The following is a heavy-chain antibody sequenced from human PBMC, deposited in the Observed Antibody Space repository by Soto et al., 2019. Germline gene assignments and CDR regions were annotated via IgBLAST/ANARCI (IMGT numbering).Heavy chain of an antibody. Sequence: GGSLRLSCAASGFTFSSYAMSWVRQAPGKGLEWVSGISASGGGTYYADSVKGRCTISRDNSRNTLYVQMNNLRAEDTAIYYCAKELKNDFWSAHNFDYSGQGTLVTVSS. J-gene: IGHJ4*02. V-gene: IGHV3-23*01. D-gene: IGHD3-3*01. CDR1: GFTFSSYA. CDR2: ISASGGGT. CDR3: AKELKNDFWSAHNFDY.